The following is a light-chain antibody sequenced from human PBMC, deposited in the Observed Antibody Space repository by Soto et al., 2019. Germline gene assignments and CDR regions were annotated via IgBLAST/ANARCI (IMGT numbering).Light chain of an antibody. CDR3: QQYGSSRWK. Sequence: ETVFTQSPVTLSLSQGERATLSCMASQIGSGSYLAWDQQRPGQAPRLLISGASSRATGFPDRVSGRASGTDFTLTLTRLEPEDFAVYYCQQYGSSRWKLGRGTQVDIK. CDR2: GAS. V-gene: IGKV3-20*01. CDR1: QIGSGSY. J-gene: IGKJ1*01.